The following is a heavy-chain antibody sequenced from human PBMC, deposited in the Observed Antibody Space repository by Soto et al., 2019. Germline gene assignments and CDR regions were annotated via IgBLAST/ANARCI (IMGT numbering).Heavy chain of an antibody. J-gene: IGHJ5*02. D-gene: IGHD3-22*01. CDR2: IYYSGST. Sequence: SETLSLTCTVPGGSISSYYWSWIRQPPGKGLEWIGYIYYSGSTNYNPSLKSRVTISVDTSKNQFSLKLSSVTAADTAVYYCARDLRDGVITRFDPWGQGTLVTVSS. CDR1: GGSISSYY. CDR3: ARDLRDGVITRFDP. V-gene: IGHV4-59*01.